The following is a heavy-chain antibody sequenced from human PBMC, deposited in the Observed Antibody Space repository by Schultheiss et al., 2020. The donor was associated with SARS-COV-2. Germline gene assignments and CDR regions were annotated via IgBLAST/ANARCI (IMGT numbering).Heavy chain of an antibody. CDR1: GFTFSSYW. CDR2: IWYDGSNK. V-gene: IGHV3-33*08. Sequence: GGSLRLACAASGFTFSSYWMHWVRQAPGKGLEWVAVIWYDGSNKYYADSVKGRFTIYRDNSKNTLYLQMNSLRAEDTAVCYCARDHPMDVWGQGTTVTVAS. J-gene: IGHJ6*02. CDR3: ARDHPMDV.